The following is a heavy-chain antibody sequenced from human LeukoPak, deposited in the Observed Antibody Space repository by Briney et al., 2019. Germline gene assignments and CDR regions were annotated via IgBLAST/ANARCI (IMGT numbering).Heavy chain of an antibody. CDR3: ARVGYGSKWALDS. CDR1: GFTFSSYW. CDR2: IKQDGSEK. Sequence: PGGSLRLSCAASGFTFSSYWMSWVRQAPGKGLEWVANIKQDGSEKYYVDSVKGRFTISRDNAKNTLYLQMNSLRADDTAEYYCARVGYGSKWALDSWGQGTLVTVSS. D-gene: IGHD2-2*01. J-gene: IGHJ4*02. V-gene: IGHV3-7*02.